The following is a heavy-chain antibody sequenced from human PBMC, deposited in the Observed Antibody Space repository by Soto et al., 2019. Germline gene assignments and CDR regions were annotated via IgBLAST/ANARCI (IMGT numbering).Heavy chain of an antibody. J-gene: IGHJ6*03. CDR3: ARGLRGDKRYYYYYMDV. D-gene: IGHD4-17*01. Sequence: SETLSLTCAVYGGSFSGYYWSWIRQPPGKGLEWIGEINHSGSTNYNPSLKSRVTISVDTSKNQFSLKLSSVTAADTAVYYCARGLRGDKRYYYYYMDVWGKGTTVTVSS. CDR2: INHSGST. CDR1: GGSFSGYY. V-gene: IGHV4-34*01.